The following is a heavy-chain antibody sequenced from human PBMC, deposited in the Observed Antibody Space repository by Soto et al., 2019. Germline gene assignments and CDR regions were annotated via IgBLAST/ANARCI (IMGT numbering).Heavy chain of an antibody. J-gene: IGHJ5*02. Sequence: ASVKVSCKASGYTFTSYAISWVRQAPGQGSEGRGWISAYKGNTNYAKKPQGRXTMXXXXSNSTAYREGRSLRSDETAVYYCARDGNMIVGGFDPGGHGPLVTVS. V-gene: IGHV1-18*01. CDR3: ARDGNMIVGGFDP. D-gene: IGHD3-22*01. CDR1: GYTFTSYA. CDR2: ISAYKGNT.